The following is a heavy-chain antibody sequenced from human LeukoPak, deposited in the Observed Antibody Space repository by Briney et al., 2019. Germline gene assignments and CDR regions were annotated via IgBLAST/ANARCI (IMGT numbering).Heavy chain of an antibody. CDR2: IYTSGST. D-gene: IGHD3-3*01. V-gene: IGHV4-61*02. J-gene: IGHJ4*02. Sequence: SETLSLTCTVSGGSISSGSYYWSWIRQPAGKGLEWVGRIYTSGSTNYNPSLKSRVTISVDTSKNQFSLKLSSVTAADTAVYYCARSGKGVVYYYFDYWGQGTLVTVSS. CDR1: GGSISSGSYY. CDR3: ARSGKGVVYYYFDY.